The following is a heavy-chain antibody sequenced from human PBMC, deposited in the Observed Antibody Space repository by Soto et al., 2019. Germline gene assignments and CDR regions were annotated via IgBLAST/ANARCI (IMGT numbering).Heavy chain of an antibody. CDR2: IYDSGST. V-gene: IGHV4-30-4*01. CDR1: GGSISGGVGGLYY. Sequence: SETLSLSCTVSGGSISGGVGGLYYWSWIRQPPGKGLEWIGYIYDSGSTYYNPSLKSRVTISVDTSKNQFSLRLSSVTAADTAVYYCAREVIPLTTDWYFDLWGRGTLVTVSS. CDR3: AREVIPLTTDWYFDL. J-gene: IGHJ2*01. D-gene: IGHD4-17*01.